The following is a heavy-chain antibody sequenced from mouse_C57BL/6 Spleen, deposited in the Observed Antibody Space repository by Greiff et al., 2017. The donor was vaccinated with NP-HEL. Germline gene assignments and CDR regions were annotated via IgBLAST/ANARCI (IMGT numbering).Heavy chain of an antibody. D-gene: IGHD6-1*01. CDR1: GYTFTSYW. J-gene: IGHJ4*01. CDR2: IYPGIGST. V-gene: IGHV1-55*01. CDR3: ARYRSTRTAMDY. Sequence: QVQLKQPGAELVKPGASVKMSCKASGYTFTSYWITWVKQRPGQGLEWIGDIYPGIGSTNYNEKFKGKATLTVDTSSSTAYMQLSSLTSEDSAVYYCARYRSTRTAMDYWGQGTSVTVSS.